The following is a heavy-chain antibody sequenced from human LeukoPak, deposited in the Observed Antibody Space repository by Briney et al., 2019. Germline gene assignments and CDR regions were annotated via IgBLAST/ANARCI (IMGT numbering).Heavy chain of an antibody. CDR2: ISGSGDST. CDR1: GFTFSTYA. J-gene: IGHJ4*02. V-gene: IGHV3-23*01. Sequence: PGGSLRLSCAASGFTFSTYAMSWVRQAPRKGLEWVSAISGSGDSTYYADSVKGRFTISRDNSNNTLYLQMNSLRAEDTAIYYCAKDGDLPVVVTEGFFDYWGQGSLVTVSA. D-gene: IGHD2-21*02. CDR3: AKDGDLPVVVTEGFFDY.